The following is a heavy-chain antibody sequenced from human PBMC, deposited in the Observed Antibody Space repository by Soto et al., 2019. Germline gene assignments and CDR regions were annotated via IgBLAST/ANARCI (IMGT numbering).Heavy chain of an antibody. CDR1: GFTFSSYA. Sequence: QVQLVESGGGVVQPGRSLRLSCAASGFTFSSYAMHWVRQAPGKGLEWVAVISYDGSNKYYADSVKGRFTISRDNSKNTLYLXMXSXRXXXXXXXXXXXXXXXXXXXXXXXXXYYGMDVWGQGTTVTVSS. CDR3: XXXXXXXXXXXXXXXXYYGMDV. CDR2: ISYDGSNK. V-gene: IGHV3-30-3*01. J-gene: IGHJ6*02.